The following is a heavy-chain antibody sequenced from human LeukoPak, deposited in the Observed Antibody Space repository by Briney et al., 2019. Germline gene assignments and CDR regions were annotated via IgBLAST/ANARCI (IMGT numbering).Heavy chain of an antibody. V-gene: IGHV4-4*07. CDR3: ARERNYYGSGSYSD. Sequence: SETLSLTCSVSGGSINSYYWSWIRQPPGKELEWIGRIYTSGSTNYNPSLKSRVTMSVDTSKNQFSLKLSSVTAADTAVYYCARERNYYGSGSYSDWGQGTLVTVSS. CDR1: GGSINSYY. J-gene: IGHJ4*02. D-gene: IGHD3-10*01. CDR2: IYTSGST.